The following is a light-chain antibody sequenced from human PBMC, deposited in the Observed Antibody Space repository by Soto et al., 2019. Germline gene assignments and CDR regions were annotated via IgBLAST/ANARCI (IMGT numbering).Light chain of an antibody. V-gene: IGLV1-47*01. CDR1: RSNIGSAI. CDR3: VAWDDNLSSRV. Sequence: QSVLTQPPSLSGTPGQTFTISCIGSRSNIGSAIVHWYQQIPGTSPKHLIYMNNQRPSGVPDRFSGSKSGTSASLVITGLRPEDEADYYCVAWDDNLSSRVFGGGTKVTVL. J-gene: IGLJ3*02. CDR2: MNN.